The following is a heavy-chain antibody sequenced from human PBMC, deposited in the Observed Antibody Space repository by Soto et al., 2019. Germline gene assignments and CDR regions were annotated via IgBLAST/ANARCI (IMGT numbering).Heavy chain of an antibody. V-gene: IGHV6-1*01. CDR2: TYYRSQWLN. CDR1: GDGVSSNSAA. D-gene: IGHD3-22*01. CDR3: AREKVYYHDSSGPFDY. Sequence: PSQTLSLSCAISGDGVSSNSAAWNWIRQSPSRGLEWLGRTYYRSQWLNDYADSVKSRITIKPDTSKNQFSLELDSVTPEDTAVYYCAREKVYYHDSSGPFDYWGLGTLVTVSS. J-gene: IGHJ4*02.